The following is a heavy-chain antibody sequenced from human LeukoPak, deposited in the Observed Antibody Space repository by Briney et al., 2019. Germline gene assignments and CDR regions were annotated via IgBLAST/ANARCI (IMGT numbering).Heavy chain of an antibody. CDR2: ISGGGGST. J-gene: IGHJ6*03. D-gene: IGHD3-3*01. CDR3: AKDIFWSGPMDV. V-gene: IGHV3-23*01. CDR1: GFTFSSYA. Sequence: PGGSLRLSCAASGFTFSSYAMSWVRQAPGKGLEWVSVISGGGGSTYYADSVKGRFTISRDNSKNTLYLQMNSLRAEDTAVYYCAKDIFWSGPMDVWGKGTTVTVSS.